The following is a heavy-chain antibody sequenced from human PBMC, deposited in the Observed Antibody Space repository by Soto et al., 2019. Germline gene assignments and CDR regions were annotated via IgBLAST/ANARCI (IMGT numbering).Heavy chain of an antibody. CDR1: GGSISSGGYY. J-gene: IGHJ5*02. CDR2: IYYGGST. D-gene: IGHD2-21*02. V-gene: IGHV4-31*03. Sequence: ASETLSLTCTVSGGSISSGGYYWSWIRQHPGKGLEWIGYIYYGGSTYYNPSLKSRVTISVDTSKNQFSLKLSSVTAADTAVYYCARGGYCGGDCHWFDPWGQGTLVTVSS. CDR3: ARGGYCGGDCHWFDP.